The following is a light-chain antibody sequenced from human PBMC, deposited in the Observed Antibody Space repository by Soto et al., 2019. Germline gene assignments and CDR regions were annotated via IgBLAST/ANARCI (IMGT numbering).Light chain of an antibody. Sequence: DIQMTQSPSSLSASVGDRVTITCQASKDISNYLSWYQQKPGKAPKLLIYDAANLQTGVPSRFSGGGSGTHFALPISSLQPEDIATYYCQQYHNLPFTFGPGTKVDVK. J-gene: IGKJ3*01. CDR1: KDISNY. CDR3: QQYHNLPFT. CDR2: DAA. V-gene: IGKV1-33*01.